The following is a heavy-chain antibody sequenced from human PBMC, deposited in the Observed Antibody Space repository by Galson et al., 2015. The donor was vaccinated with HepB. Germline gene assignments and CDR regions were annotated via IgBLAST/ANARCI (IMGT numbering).Heavy chain of an antibody. V-gene: IGHV3-7*03. CDR3: AREWRSSSWYYYGMDV. CDR1: GFTFSSSW. CDR2: IKQDGSEK. Sequence: SLRLSCAASGFTFSSSWMSWVRQAPGKGLEWVANIKQDGSEKYYVDSVKGRFTISRDNAKTSLYLQMNSLRAEDTAVYYCAREWRSSSWYYYGMDVWGQGTTVTVSS. D-gene: IGHD6-13*01. J-gene: IGHJ6*02.